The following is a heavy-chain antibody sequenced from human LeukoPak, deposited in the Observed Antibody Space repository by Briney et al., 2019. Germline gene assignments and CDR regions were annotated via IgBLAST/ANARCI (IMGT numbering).Heavy chain of an antibody. J-gene: IGHJ6*02. V-gene: IGHV4-59*01. D-gene: IGHD1-7*01. CDR2: IYYSGST. CDR3: ARTPLTGTTLYYYGMDV. Sequence: SETLSLTCTVSGGSISSYYWSWIRQPPGKGLEWIGYIYYSGSTNYNPSLKSRVTISVDTSKNQFSLKLSSVTAADTAVYYCARTPLTGTTLYYYGMDVWGQGTTVTVSS. CDR1: GGSISSYY.